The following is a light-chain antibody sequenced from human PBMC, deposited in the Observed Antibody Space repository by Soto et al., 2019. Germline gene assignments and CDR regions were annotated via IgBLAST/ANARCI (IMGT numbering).Light chain of an antibody. CDR2: DAS. CDR1: QSISNY. CDR3: QHCSHWR. V-gene: IGKV3-11*01. Sequence: EIVLTQSPATLSLSPGDRATLSCRASQSISNYLAWYQQKPGQAPRLLIYDASNRATGVPVRFSGSGSGTDFTLTISSLGPDDYAVYYCQHCSHWRFGQGTKV. J-gene: IGKJ2*01.